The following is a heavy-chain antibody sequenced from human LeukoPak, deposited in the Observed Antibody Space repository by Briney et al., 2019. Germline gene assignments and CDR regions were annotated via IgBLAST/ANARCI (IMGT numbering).Heavy chain of an antibody. Sequence: GGSLRLSCAASGFTFSSYGMFWVRQAPGKGLEWVSAISGSGGSTYYADSVRGRFTSSRDNAKNSLYLQMNSLRAEDTAVYYCAREPSGSYYFCAFDIWGQGTMVTVSS. CDR3: AREPSGSYYFCAFDI. V-gene: IGHV3-23*01. CDR2: ISGSGGST. J-gene: IGHJ3*02. D-gene: IGHD1-26*01. CDR1: GFTFSSYG.